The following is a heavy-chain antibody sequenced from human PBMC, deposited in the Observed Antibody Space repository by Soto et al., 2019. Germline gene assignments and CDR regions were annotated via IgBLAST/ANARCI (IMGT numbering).Heavy chain of an antibody. V-gene: IGHV3-64*01. D-gene: IGHD6-6*01. CDR1: GFTLSGYA. CDR3: ARRARPDVYYIVV. J-gene: IGHJ6*03. CDR2: ISRNGVGT. Sequence: EVQLAESGGGLAQPGGSLRLSCAASGFTLSGYAMDWVRQAPGKGLEYGSGISRNGVGTYYANSVQGRFTISRDNSKNTVYLQMGSLRPEDMAVYYCARRARPDVYYIVVWGKGTTVTVSS.